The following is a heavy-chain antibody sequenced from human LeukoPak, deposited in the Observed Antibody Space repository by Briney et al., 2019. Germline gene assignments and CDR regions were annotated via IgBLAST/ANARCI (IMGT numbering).Heavy chain of an antibody. D-gene: IGHD6-13*01. CDR2: INHSGST. CDR1: GGSISSYY. J-gene: IGHJ5*02. Sequence: SETLSLTCTVSGGSISSYYWSWIRQPPGKGLEWIGEINHSGSTNYNPSLKSRVTISVDTSKNQFSLKLSSVTAADTAVYYCARCPGIAAARFDPWGQGTLVTVSS. CDR3: ARCPGIAAARFDP. V-gene: IGHV4-34*01.